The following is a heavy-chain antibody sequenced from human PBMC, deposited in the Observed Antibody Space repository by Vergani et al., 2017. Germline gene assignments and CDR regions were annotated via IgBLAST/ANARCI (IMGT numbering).Heavy chain of an antibody. CDR2: IYPGDSDT. V-gene: IGHV5-51*03. CDR1: GYSFISYW. CDR3: ARPDVGQLELPEAFDI. J-gene: IGHJ3*02. D-gene: IGHD1-1*01. Sequence: EVQLVQSGAEVKKPGESLKISCKGSGYSFISYWIGWVRQMPGKGLEWMGIIYPGDSDTRYSPSFQGQVTISAYKSISTAYLQWSSLKASDTAMYYCARPDVGQLELPEAFDIWGQGTMVTVSS.